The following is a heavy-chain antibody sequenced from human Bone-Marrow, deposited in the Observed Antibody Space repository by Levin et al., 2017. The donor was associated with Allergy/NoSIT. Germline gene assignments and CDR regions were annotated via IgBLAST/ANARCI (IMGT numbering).Heavy chain of an antibody. D-gene: IGHD3-9*01. CDR3: ARRVNYDILTGYYGGYWYFDL. CDR2: IDPSDSYT. J-gene: IGHJ2*01. V-gene: IGHV5-10-1*01. CDR1: GYSFTSYW. Sequence: ASVKVSCKGSGYSFTSYWISWVRQMPGKGLEWMGRIDPSDSYTNYSPSFQGHVTISADKSISTAYLQWSSLKASDTAMYYCARRVNYDILTGYYGGYWYFDLWGRGTLVTVSS.